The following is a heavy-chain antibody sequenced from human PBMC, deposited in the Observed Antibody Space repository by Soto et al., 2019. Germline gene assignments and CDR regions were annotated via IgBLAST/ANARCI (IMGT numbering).Heavy chain of an antibody. CDR2: ISAYSGKT. CDR1: GYTFTTYG. V-gene: IGHV1-18*01. CDR3: ARDPYLGDHQY. Sequence: QVQLVQSGGEVKKPGASVKVSCKTSGYTFTTYGISWVRQAPGQGLEWVGWISAYSGKTHYAQKFQGKVTMTTDASTNTAYLELRSLRSADKAVYYCARDPYLGDHQYWGQGTLVTVSS. J-gene: IGHJ4*02. D-gene: IGHD3-16*01.